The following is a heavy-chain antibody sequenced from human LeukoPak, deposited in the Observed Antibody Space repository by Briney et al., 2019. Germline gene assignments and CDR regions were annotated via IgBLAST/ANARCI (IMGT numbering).Heavy chain of an antibody. D-gene: IGHD6-19*01. V-gene: IGHV3-21*01. CDR3: ARGSRAIAVAVDY. J-gene: IGHJ4*02. Sequence: GGSLRLSCAASGFTFSSYSMNWVRQASGKGLEWVSSISSSSSYIYYADSVKGRFTISRDNAKNSLYLQMNSLRAEDTAVYYCARGSRAIAVAVDYWGQGTLVTVSS. CDR2: ISSSSSYI. CDR1: GFTFSSYS.